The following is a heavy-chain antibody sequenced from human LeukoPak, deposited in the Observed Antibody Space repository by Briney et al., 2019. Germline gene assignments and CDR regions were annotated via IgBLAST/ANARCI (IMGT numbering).Heavy chain of an antibody. CDR3: ARSSSSWRYFDY. CDR1: GGSISSGGYS. Sequence: PSETLSLTCAVSGGSISSGGYSLSWIRQTPGKGLEWIGYIYHSGSTYYNPSLKSRVTISVDRSKNQSSLKLSSVTAADTAVYYCARSSSSWRYFDYWGQGTLVAVSS. V-gene: IGHV4-30-2*01. J-gene: IGHJ4*02. CDR2: IYHSGST. D-gene: IGHD6-13*01.